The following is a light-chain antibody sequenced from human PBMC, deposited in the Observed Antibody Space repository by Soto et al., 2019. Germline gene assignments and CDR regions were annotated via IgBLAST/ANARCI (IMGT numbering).Light chain of an antibody. J-gene: IGKJ2*01. V-gene: IGKV1-5*03. Sequence: DIQMTQSPSTLSASVGDRVTITCRASQSIDTALAWYQQKPGKAPNLLIYKASNLESGVLSRSSGSGSGTEFTLTISSLQPDDFATYYCQQYYSYLAFGQGTKVDTK. CDR2: KAS. CDR1: QSIDTA. CDR3: QQYYSYLA.